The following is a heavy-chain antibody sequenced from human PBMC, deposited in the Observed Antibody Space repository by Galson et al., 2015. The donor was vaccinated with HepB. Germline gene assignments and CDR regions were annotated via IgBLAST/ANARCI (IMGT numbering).Heavy chain of an antibody. D-gene: IGHD3-10*01. CDR3: ARVSHGSGSGNEFDY. J-gene: IGHJ4*02. CDR2: ISYDGSNK. CDR1: GFTFSSYA. V-gene: IGHV3-30-3*01. Sequence: SLRLSCAASGFTFSSYAMHWVRQAPGKGLEWVAVISYDGSNKYYADSVKGRFTISRDNSKNTLYLQMNSLRAEDTAVYYCARVSHGSGSGNEFDYWGQGTLVTVSS.